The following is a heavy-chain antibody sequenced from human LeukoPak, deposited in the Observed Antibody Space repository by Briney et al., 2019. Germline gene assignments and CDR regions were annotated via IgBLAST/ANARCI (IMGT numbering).Heavy chain of an antibody. CDR2: TFHSGHT. J-gene: IGHJ5*02. Sequence: SETLSLTCAVSGGSIRNNNCWSWVRQPPGKGLGWIGETFHSGHTNYNPSLKSRVAISVDKSKNHFYLNLTSVTAADTAVYYCAKLDRRSNLFDPWGQGTLVTVS. D-gene: IGHD1-1*01. CDR1: GGSIRNNNC. V-gene: IGHV4-4*02. CDR3: AKLDRRSNLFDP.